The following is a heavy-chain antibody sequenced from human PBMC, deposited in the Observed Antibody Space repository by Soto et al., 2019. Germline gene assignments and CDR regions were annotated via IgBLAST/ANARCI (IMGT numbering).Heavy chain of an antibody. D-gene: IGHD2-15*01. CDR3: ARDLGVVVADVYYGMDV. CDR1: GGSISSGDYY. J-gene: IGHJ6*02. CDR2: IYYSGST. V-gene: IGHV4-30-4*01. Sequence: SETLSLTCTVSGGSISSGDYYWSWIRQPPGKGLEWIGYIYYSGSTYYNPSLKSRVTISVDTSKNQFSLKLSSVTAADTAVYYCARDLGVVVADVYYGMDVWGQGTTVTVSS.